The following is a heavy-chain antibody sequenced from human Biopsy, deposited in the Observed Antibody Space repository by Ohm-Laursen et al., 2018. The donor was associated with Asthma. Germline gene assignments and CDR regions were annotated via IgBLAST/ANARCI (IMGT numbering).Heavy chain of an antibody. V-gene: IGHV1-69*13. CDR3: ARKAGSCISRTCYSLDF. D-gene: IGHD2-2*01. Sequence: ASVKVSCKSLGGTFNTYVIGWVRQAPGQGLEWMGGINSVLGTTTYPQKFQDRVTITADDSASTVYMELSSLRSEDTAVYYCARKAGSCISRTCYSLDFWGQGTLVTVSS. J-gene: IGHJ4*02. CDR2: INSVLGTT. CDR1: GGTFNTYV.